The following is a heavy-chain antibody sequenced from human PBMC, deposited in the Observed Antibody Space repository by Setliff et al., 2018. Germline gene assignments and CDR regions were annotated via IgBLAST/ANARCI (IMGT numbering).Heavy chain of an antibody. CDR2: IKSKTDGGTT. D-gene: IGHD3-3*01. CDR1: GFTFSNAW. V-gene: IGHV3-15*01. CDR3: ARRSNLGATIFSGAFDI. Sequence: LSCAASGFTFSNAWMSWVRQAPGKGLEWVGRIKSKTDGGTTDYAAPVKGRFTISRDELKNTLYLQMNSLKTEDTAVYYCARRSNLGATIFSGAFDIWGQGTMVTVSS. J-gene: IGHJ3*02.